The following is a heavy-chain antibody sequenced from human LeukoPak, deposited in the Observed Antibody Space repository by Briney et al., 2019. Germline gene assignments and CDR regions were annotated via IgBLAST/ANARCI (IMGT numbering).Heavy chain of an antibody. Sequence: SETLSLTCTVSGGSISSSSYYWGWIHQPPGKGLEWIGSIYYSGSTYYNPSLKSRVTISVDTSKNQFSLKLSSVTAADTAVYYCARAEYSSGWYFDYWGQGTLVTVSS. CDR1: GGSISSSSYY. CDR2: IYYSGST. CDR3: ARAEYSSGWYFDY. J-gene: IGHJ4*02. D-gene: IGHD6-19*01. V-gene: IGHV4-39*07.